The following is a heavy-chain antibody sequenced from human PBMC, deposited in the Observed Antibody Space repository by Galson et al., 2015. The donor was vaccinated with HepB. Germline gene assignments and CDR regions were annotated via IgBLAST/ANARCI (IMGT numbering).Heavy chain of an antibody. V-gene: IGHV3-30-3*01. Sequence: SLRLSCAASGFTFSSYAMHWVRQAPGKGLEWVAVISYDGSNKYYADSVKGRFTISRDNSKNTLYLQMNSLRAEDTAVYYCARDSSDIVVVPAAGGGVDYWGQGTLVTVSS. J-gene: IGHJ4*02. CDR2: ISYDGSNK. CDR1: GFTFSSYA. D-gene: IGHD2-2*01. CDR3: ARDSSDIVVVPAAGGGVDY.